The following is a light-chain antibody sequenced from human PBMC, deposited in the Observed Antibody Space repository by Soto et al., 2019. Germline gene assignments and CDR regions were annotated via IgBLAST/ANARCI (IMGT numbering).Light chain of an antibody. CDR3: PKYYGYWT. Sequence: DIQMTQSPSTLTASVGDRVTITCRASQSISGSLAWYQQKPGKAPRLLIYEASNLKSAVPSRFSGSGSGTGYTLHLRSLEAGGFCRYYWPKYYGYWTFGQGTRVEIK. CDR2: EAS. J-gene: IGKJ1*01. CDR1: QSISGS. V-gene: IGKV1-5*03.